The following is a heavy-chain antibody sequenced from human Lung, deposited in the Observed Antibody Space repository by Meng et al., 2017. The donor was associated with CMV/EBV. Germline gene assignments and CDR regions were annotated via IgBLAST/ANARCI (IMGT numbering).Heavy chain of an antibody. V-gene: IGHV1-2*02. D-gene: IGHD3-3*01. Sequence: ASXXVSXKASGYTFIGYNIHWVRQAPGQGLEWMGWINPNTGATKFAERFQGRVTLTTDTSISTAYMELSRLKSDDTAVFFCARLFHTSLGTNYYYGMAVWXQGTTVTVSS. CDR2: INPNTGAT. J-gene: IGHJ6*02. CDR3: ARLFHTSLGTNYYYGMAV. CDR1: GYTFIGYN.